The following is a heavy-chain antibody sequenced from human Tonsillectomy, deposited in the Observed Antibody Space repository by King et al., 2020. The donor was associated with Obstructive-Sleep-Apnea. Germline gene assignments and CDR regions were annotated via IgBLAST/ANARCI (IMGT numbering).Heavy chain of an antibody. CDR1: GGSFSDYY. CDR2: INHSGTI. CDR3: ARGSGAASVNWFDP. D-gene: IGHD6-13*01. J-gene: IGHJ5*02. Sequence: VQLQQWGAGLLRPSETLSLTCAVYGGSFSDYYWNWIRQPPGKGLEWIGEINHSGTINHNPSLQSRATISVDTSKNQFSLKLTSVTAADTAVYYCARGSGAASVNWFDPWGQGALVTVSS. V-gene: IGHV4-34*04.